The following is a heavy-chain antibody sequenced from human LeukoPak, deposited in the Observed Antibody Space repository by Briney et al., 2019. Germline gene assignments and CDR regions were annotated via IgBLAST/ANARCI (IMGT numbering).Heavy chain of an antibody. CDR1: GGTFSSYA. J-gene: IGHJ4*02. Sequence: SVKVSCKASGGTFSSYAISWVRQAPGQGLEWMGGIIPIFGTANYAQKFQGRVTITADESTSTAYMELSSLRSEDTAVYYCALGYCSGGSCYPSDYWGQGTLVTVSS. CDR2: IIPIFGTA. V-gene: IGHV1-69*13. CDR3: ALGYCSGGSCYPSDY. D-gene: IGHD2-15*01.